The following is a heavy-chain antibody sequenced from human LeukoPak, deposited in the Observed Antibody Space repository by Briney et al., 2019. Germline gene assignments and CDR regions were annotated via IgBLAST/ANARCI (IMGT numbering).Heavy chain of an antibody. CDR2: IVVGSGNT. Sequence: SVKVSCKASGFTFTSSAVQWVRQARGQRLEWIGWIVVGSGNTNYAQKFQERVTITRDMSTSTAYMELSSLRSEDTAVYYCAAGIVPAASYYYYGKDVWGQGTTVTVSS. V-gene: IGHV1-58*01. D-gene: IGHD2-2*01. CDR3: AAGIVPAASYYYYGKDV. J-gene: IGHJ6*02. CDR1: GFTFTSSA.